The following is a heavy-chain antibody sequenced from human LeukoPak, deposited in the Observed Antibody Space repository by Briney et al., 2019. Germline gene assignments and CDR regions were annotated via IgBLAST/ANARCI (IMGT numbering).Heavy chain of an antibody. CDR1: GFMFSSNW. D-gene: IGHD5-24*01. V-gene: IGHV3-7*03. Sequence: GGSLRLSCAASGFMFSSNWMSWVRLAPGKGLEWVANIKEDGTETYYVDSVKGRFTISRDNAKNSLYLRMNSLRVEDTAVYYCAKEGLSLQTYWGQGTLVTVSS. CDR2: IKEDGTET. CDR3: AKEGLSLQTY. J-gene: IGHJ4*02.